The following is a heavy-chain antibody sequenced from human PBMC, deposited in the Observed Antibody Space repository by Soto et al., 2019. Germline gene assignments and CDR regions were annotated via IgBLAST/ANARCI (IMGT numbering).Heavy chain of an antibody. V-gene: IGHV1-18*01. CDR1: GYTFTSYG. J-gene: IGHJ4*02. Sequence: ASVKVSCKASGYTFTSYGISWVRQAPGQGLEWMGWISAYNGNTNYAQKLQGRVTMTTDTSTSTAYMELRSLRSDDTAVYYCARDPRYCSSTSCSPFDYWGQGTLVTVSS. D-gene: IGHD2-2*01. CDR2: ISAYNGNT. CDR3: ARDPRYCSSTSCSPFDY.